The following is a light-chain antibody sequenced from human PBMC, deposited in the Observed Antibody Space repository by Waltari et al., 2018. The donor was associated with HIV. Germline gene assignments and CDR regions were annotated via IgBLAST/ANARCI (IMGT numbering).Light chain of an antibody. Sequence: IVLTQSPGTLSLSPGEKATLSCRASQSVSSTSLAWYQQKPGQSPRLLIYSASTRANGIPDRCSGSGAGTDFSLTSSRLEPEDFAVYYCQRYGRSRTFGQGTKVEIK. J-gene: IGKJ1*01. CDR2: SAS. CDR1: QSVSSTS. V-gene: IGKV3-20*01. CDR3: QRYGRSRT.